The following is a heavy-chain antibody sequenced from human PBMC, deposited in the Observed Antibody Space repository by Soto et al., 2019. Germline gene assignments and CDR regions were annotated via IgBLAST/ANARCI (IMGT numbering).Heavy chain of an antibody. CDR2: IKSKTDGGTT. CDR1: GFTFSNAW. J-gene: IGHJ6*02. D-gene: IGHD4-17*01. CDR3: TTEGGYGDCSKSSYYYYGMDV. Sequence: EVQLVESGGGLVKPGGSLRLSCAASGFTFSNAWMSWVRQAPGKGLEWVGRIKSKTDGGTTDYAAPVKGRFTISRDDSKNTLYLEMNSLKTEDTAVYYCTTEGGYGDCSKSSYYYYGMDVWGQGTTVTVSS. V-gene: IGHV3-15*01.